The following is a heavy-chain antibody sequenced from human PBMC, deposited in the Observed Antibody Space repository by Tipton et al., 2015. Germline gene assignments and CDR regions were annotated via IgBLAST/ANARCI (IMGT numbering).Heavy chain of an antibody. CDR2: IHPSDSET. J-gene: IGHJ4*02. D-gene: IGHD4-17*01. CDR3: ARSGGDYVEGIYY. CDR1: GYRFSNHW. V-gene: IGHV5-51*01. Sequence: VQLVQSGGEVKKPGESLNISCKASGYRFSNHWIGWVRQMPGKGLEWVGIIHPSDSETIYSPSFQGQVTISADKSISTAYLQWSSLKASDTAMYYCARSGGDYVEGIYYWGQGTLVTVSS.